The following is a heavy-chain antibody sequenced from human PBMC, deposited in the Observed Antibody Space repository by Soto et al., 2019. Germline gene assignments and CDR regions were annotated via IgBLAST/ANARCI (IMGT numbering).Heavy chain of an antibody. V-gene: IGHV1-2*04. CDR2: INPNSGGT. CDR3: ARSEFTGYYYYGMDV. J-gene: IGHJ6*01. D-gene: IGHD3-10*01. CDR1: GYTFTGCY. Sequence: ASVKVSCKASGYTFTGCYMHWVRQAPGQGLEWMGWINPNSGGTNYAQKFQGWVTVTRDTSISTAYMELSRPRSDDTAVYYCARSEFTGYYYYGMDVWGQGTTVTVSS.